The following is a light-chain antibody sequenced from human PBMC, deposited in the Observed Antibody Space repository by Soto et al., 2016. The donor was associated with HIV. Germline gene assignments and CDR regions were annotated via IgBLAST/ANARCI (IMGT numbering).Light chain of an antibody. CDR1: NVGNKN. CDR2: DDS. Sequence: SYVLTQPPSVSVAPGKTARITCGGDNVGNKNVHWYQQKSGQAPMLVVYDDSDRPSGIPERFSGSKSGNTATLTITRVEAGDEADYYCQVWDTTSDHLVIFGGGTKLTVL. CDR3: QVWDTTSDHLVI. V-gene: IGLV3-21*03. J-gene: IGLJ2*01.